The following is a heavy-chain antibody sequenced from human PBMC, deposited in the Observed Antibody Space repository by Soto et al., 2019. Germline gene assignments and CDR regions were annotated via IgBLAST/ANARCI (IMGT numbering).Heavy chain of an antibody. CDR1: GFTFSRYS. CDR2: ISSSGSPK. J-gene: IGHJ6*02. D-gene: IGHD2-8*01. V-gene: IGHV3-48*02. Sequence: LWGSLRLSCAASGFTFSRYSMNWVRQAPGKGLEWVSYISSSGSPKYYADSVKGRFTISRDNAKNSLYLQMNSLRDEDTAVYYCARVYSYGMDVWGQGTTVTVSS. CDR3: ARVYSYGMDV.